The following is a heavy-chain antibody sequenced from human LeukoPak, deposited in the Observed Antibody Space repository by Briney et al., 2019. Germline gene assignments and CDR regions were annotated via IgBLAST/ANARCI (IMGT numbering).Heavy chain of an antibody. D-gene: IGHD6-13*01. CDR2: IYYSGST. J-gene: IGHJ3*02. CDR1: GGSISSYY. CDR3: ARGWVAAAGMDAFDI. V-gene: IGHV4-59*01. Sequence: SETLSLTCTVSGGSISSYYWSWIRQPPGKGLEWIGYIYYSGSTNYNPSLKSRVTISVDTSKNQFSLKLSSVTAADTAVYYCARGWVAAAGMDAFDIWGQGTMVTVSS.